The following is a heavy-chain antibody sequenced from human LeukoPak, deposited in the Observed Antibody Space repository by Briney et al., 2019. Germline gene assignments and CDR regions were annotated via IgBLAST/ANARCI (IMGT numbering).Heavy chain of an antibody. CDR3: ARADTAMSRGFFYGMDV. D-gene: IGHD5-18*01. CDR1: GFTFSDYA. CDR2: LGGSGGDT. Sequence: GGSLRLSCAASGFTFSDYAMFWVRQAPGKGLEWVSALGGSGGDTYYADSVKGRFTISRDNSENMLYLQMNSLRAEDTAVYYCARADTAMSRGFFYGMDVWGQGTTVTVSS. V-gene: IGHV3-23*01. J-gene: IGHJ6*02.